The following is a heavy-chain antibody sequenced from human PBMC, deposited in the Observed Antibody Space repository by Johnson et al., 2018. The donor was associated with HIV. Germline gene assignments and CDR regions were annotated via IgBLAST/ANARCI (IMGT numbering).Heavy chain of an antibody. V-gene: IGHV3-15*02. CDR1: GFSFSNTW. CDR3: TTDLIVVIPIGAFDV. J-gene: IGHJ3*01. CDR2: IKRKSDGGTT. Sequence: MLLVESGGTLVKPGGCLRLSCAASGFSFSNTWLSWVRQAPGKGLEWVARIKRKSDGGTTDYAAPVKGRFSISRDDSKSTVYLQMNSLKTEDSAVYYCTTDLIVVIPIGAFDVWGQGTTVTVSS. D-gene: IGHD2-21*01.